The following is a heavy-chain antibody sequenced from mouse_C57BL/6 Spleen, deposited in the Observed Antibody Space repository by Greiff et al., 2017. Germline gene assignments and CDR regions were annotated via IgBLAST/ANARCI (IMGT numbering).Heavy chain of an antibody. CDR3: ARSDDYDGYAIDY. D-gene: IGHD2-4*01. V-gene: IGHV14-3*01. CDR2: IDPANGNT. CDR1: GYTFTSYD. Sequence: VHVKQSGPELVKPGASVKLSCKASGYTFTSYDINWVKQRPEQGLEWIGRIDPANGNTKSAPKFQGKATITADASSNTAYLQLSSLTSEDTAIYYCARSDDYDGYAIDYGGQGTSVTVSS. J-gene: IGHJ4*01.